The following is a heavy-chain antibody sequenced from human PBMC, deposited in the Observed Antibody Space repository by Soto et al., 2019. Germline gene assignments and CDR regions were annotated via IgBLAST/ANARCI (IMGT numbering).Heavy chain of an antibody. CDR2: INHSVST. J-gene: IGHJ4*02. D-gene: IGHD3-3*01. CDR1: GGSFSGYY. CDR3: AREMTLYGVAFDY. Sequence: PSETLSLTCAVYGGSFSGYYWSWIRQPPGKGLYCIGEINHSVSTNXXPSLKSRXXISVDTSKNHXSLKLXSVTAADTAFXYCAREMTLYGVAFDYCLQGTPVTVSS. V-gene: IGHV4-34*01.